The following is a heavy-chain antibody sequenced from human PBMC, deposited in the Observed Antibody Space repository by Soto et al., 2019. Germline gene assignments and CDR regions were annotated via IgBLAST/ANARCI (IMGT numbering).Heavy chain of an antibody. V-gene: IGHV3-23*04. J-gene: IGHJ5*02. Sequence: VQLVQSGAEVKKPGSSVKVSCKASGGTFSSYAMSWVRQAPGKGLEWVSAISGSGGSTYYADSVKGRFTISRDNSKNTLYLQMNSLRAEDTAVYYCAKDGEYYYGSGSYLDPWGQGTLVTVSS. CDR3: AKDGEYYYGSGSYLDP. CDR1: GGTFSSYA. D-gene: IGHD3-10*01. CDR2: ISGSGGST.